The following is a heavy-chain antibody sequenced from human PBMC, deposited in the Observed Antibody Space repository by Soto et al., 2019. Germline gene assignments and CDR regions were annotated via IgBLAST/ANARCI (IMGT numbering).Heavy chain of an antibody. V-gene: IGHV3-23*01. CDR3: SKEGMYNNSWYHFDY. Sequence: EVQLLESGGGLVQPGGSLRLSCAASGFTFSSYAMSWVRQAPGKGLEWVSTISGGGGSAYYADSVKGRFTISRDNSKYTLYLQMNSLRAEDTAVYYCSKEGMYNNSWYHFDYWGQGTLVTVSS. D-gene: IGHD6-13*01. CDR1: GFTFSSYA. J-gene: IGHJ4*02. CDR2: ISGGGGSA.